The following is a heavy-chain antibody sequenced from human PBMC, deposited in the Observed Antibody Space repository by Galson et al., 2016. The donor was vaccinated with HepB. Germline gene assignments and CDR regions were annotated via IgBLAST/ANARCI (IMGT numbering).Heavy chain of an antibody. V-gene: IGHV4-34*01. CDR3: ARGHPRGRYDYTSGNYNNVVFDV. CDR1: GVSFSGYY. CDR2: ITHTGST. J-gene: IGHJ5*02. D-gene: IGHD3-10*01. Sequence: ETLSLTCAVYGVSFSGYYWSWIRQPPGKGPEWLGEITHTGSTTHNPSLKSRVAMSLDTSKNHLSLKLNFVTAAYTAVYYCARGHPRGRYDYTSGNYNNVVFDVWGQGTLVTVAA.